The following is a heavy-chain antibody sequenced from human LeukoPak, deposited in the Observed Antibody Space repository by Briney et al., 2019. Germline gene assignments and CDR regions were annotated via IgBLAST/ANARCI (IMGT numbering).Heavy chain of an antibody. CDR1: GFRFSSYG. D-gene: IGHD3-3*01. J-gene: IGHJ4*02. CDR2: IGYDESNK. Sequence: PGGSLRLSCATSGFRFSSYGMHWVRQAPGKGLEWVAFIGYDESNKYYADFVEGRFTISRDNSKNTLYLQMNSLRVGDTAVYYCAKAPPYYDFWSAPFDYWGQGTLVTVSS. CDR3: AKAPPYYDFWSAPFDY. V-gene: IGHV3-30*02.